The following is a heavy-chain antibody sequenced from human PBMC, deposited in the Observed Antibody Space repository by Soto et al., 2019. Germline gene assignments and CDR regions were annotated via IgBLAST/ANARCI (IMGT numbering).Heavy chain of an antibody. CDR1: GFSFSSYS. CDR3: ARGLANYHDH. J-gene: IGHJ4*02. D-gene: IGHD2-2*01. CDR2: LSSDDSTI. Sequence: HPGGSLXLSCVASGFSFSSYSMNWVRQAPGKGPEWISYLSSDDSTIFYANSVKGRFTISRDNAKNSLYLQMNSLRDEDTAVYYCARGLANYHDHWGQGTQVTVSS. V-gene: IGHV3-48*02.